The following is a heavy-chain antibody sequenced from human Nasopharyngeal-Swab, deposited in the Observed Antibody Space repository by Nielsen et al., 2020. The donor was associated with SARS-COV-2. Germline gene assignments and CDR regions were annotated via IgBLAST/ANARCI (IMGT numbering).Heavy chain of an antibody. CDR3: ARDSMGGDGYNYYFDY. V-gene: IGHV4-34*01. D-gene: IGHD5-24*01. CDR2: INHSGST. Sequence: RQAPGKGLEWIGEINHSGSTNYNPSLKSRVTISVDTSKNQFSLKLSSVTAADTAVYYCARDSMGGDGYNYYFDYWGQGTLVTVSS. J-gene: IGHJ4*02.